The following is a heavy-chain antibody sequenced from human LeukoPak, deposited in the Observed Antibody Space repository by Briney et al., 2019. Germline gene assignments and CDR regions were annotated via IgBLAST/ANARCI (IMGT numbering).Heavy chain of an antibody. J-gene: IGHJ3*02. CDR1: GFTFSSYA. Sequence: GGSLRLSCAASGFTFSSYAMSWVRQAPGKWLEWASAISGSGGSTYYADSVKGRFTISRDNPKNTLYLQMNSLRAEDTAVYYCAKDRGLSVTMTVVVTGNAFDIWGQGTMVTVSS. CDR2: ISGSGGST. V-gene: IGHV3-23*01. D-gene: IGHD3-22*01. CDR3: AKDRGLSVTMTVVVTGNAFDI.